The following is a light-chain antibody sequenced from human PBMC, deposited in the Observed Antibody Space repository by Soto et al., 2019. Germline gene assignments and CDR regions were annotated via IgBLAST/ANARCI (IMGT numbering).Light chain of an antibody. CDR1: QSVSRS. V-gene: IGKV3-11*01. Sequence: EMVLTQSPATLSLSPGERATLSCRASQSVSRSLAWYQQKPGQSPRLLIYDASNRASGIPARFSGSGSGTDFTLTISSLKPEDFAVYYCQQRSNWPRTFGQGTKLDFK. CDR3: QQRSNWPRT. J-gene: IGKJ2*01. CDR2: DAS.